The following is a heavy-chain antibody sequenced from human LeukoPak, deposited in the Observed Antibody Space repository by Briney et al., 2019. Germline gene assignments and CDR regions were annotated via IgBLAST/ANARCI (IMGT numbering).Heavy chain of an antibody. CDR1: GGSFSGYY. V-gene: IGHV4-34*01. D-gene: IGHD2-15*01. CDR3: ARSLPYCSGGSCYSLSRREHFDY. CDR2: IHHSGST. J-gene: IGHJ4*02. Sequence: SETLSLSCAVYGGSFSGYYWSWIRQPPGKGLEWIGDIHHSGSTNYNPSLKSRVTISVDTSKNQFSLKLSSVTAADTAVYYCARSLPYCSGGSCYSLSRREHFDYWGQGTLVTVSS.